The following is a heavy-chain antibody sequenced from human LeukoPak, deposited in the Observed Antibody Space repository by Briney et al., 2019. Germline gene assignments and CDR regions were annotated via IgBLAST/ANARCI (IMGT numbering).Heavy chain of an antibody. CDR2: INHSGST. D-gene: IGHD6-13*01. CDR3: ARGGYSSSWYTLY. V-gene: IGHV4-34*01. Sequence: SESLSVTCAVYGGSLSGDYWSWIRQPPGKGLDWIGEINHSGSTTYNPPLMSRVSISVDTSKKQFSLKLSSVTAADTDVYYCARGGYSSSWYTLYWGQGTLVTVSS. CDR1: GGSLSGDY. J-gene: IGHJ4*02.